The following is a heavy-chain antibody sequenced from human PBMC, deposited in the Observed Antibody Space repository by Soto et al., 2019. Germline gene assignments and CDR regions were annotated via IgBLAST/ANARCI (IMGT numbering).Heavy chain of an antibody. CDR2: VRSKANSYAT. CDR1: GFTFSGSA. J-gene: IGHJ3*02. CDR3: TRHEWWWQGAFDI. Sequence: QPGGSLRLSCAASGFTFSGSAMHWVRQASGKGLEWVGRVRSKANSYATAYAASVKGRFTISRDDSKNTAYLQMNSLKTEDTAVYYCTRHEWWWQGAFDIWGQGTMVTVSS. D-gene: IGHD2-21*01. V-gene: IGHV3-73*01.